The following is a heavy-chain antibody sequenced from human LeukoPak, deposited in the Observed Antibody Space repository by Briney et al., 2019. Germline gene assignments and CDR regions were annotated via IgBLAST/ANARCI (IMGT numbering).Heavy chain of an antibody. CDR2: ISSNGGSI. J-gene: IGHJ6*02. CDR3: VKVGVASPLGMDV. D-gene: IGHD3-16*01. Sequence: PGGSLGLSCLVSGFTFSSSAMHWVRQAPEKGLEFVSAISSNGGSIYYADSVKGRFTISRDNSRNTLYLQMSSLRAEDTAVYYCVKVGVASPLGMDVWSQGTTVTVSS. V-gene: IGHV3-64D*08. CDR1: GFTFSSSA.